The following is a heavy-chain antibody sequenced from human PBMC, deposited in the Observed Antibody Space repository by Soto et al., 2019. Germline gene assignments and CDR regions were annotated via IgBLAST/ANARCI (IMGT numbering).Heavy chain of an antibody. CDR2: ISAYNGNT. Sequence: ASVKVSCKACGYTFTSYGISWVRQAPGQGLEWMGWISAYNGNTNYAQKLQGRVTMTTDTSTSTAYMELRSLRSDDTAVYYCARDYYDSSGYYNFDYWGQGTLVTVSS. V-gene: IGHV1-18*01. J-gene: IGHJ4*02. CDR1: GYTFTSYG. D-gene: IGHD3-22*01. CDR3: ARDYYDSSGYYNFDY.